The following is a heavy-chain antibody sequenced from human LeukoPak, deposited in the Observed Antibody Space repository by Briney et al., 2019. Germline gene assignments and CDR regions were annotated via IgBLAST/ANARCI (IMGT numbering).Heavy chain of an antibody. CDR1: GFSFNESY. V-gene: IGHV3-11*01. Sequence: GGSLRLSCAASGFSFNESYMTWNRQAPGKGLEWVAYISGRGFSMYYADSVKGRFTISRDNARNSLYLNMSSLRADDTAVYYCARGKRRFDYWGLGTLVTVSS. J-gene: IGHJ4*02. CDR2: ISGRGFSM. CDR3: ARGKRRFDY.